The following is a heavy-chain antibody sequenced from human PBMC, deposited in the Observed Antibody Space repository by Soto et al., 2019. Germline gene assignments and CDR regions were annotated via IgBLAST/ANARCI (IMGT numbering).Heavy chain of an antibody. D-gene: IGHD3-22*01. CDR3: ARDLVPTPDSSGYPSY. CDR2: INAGNGNT. Sequence: GASVKVSCKASGYTFTSYAMHWVRQAPGQRLEWMGWINAGNGNTKYSQKFQGRVTITRDTSASTVYMELSSLRSEDTAVYYCARDLVPTPDSSGYPSYWGQGTLVTV. J-gene: IGHJ4*02. V-gene: IGHV1-3*01. CDR1: GYTFTSYA.